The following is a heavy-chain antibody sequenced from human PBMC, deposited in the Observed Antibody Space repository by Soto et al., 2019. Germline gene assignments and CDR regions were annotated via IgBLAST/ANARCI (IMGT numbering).Heavy chain of an antibody. Sequence: PGGSLRLSCAASGFTFSSYSMNWVRQAPGKGLEWVSSISSSSYIYYADSVKGRFTISRDNAKNSLYLQMNSLRAEDTAVYYCARGGAAAHDAFDIWGQGTMVTVSS. D-gene: IGHD6-13*01. V-gene: IGHV3-21*01. CDR1: GFTFSSYS. J-gene: IGHJ3*02. CDR3: ARGGAAAHDAFDI. CDR2: ISSSSYI.